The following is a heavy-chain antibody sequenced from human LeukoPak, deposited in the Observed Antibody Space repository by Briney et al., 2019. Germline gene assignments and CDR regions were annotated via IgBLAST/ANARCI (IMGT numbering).Heavy chain of an antibody. V-gene: IGHV3-21*01. Sequence: GGSLKLSCAASGFTFSSYSMNWVRQAPGKGLEWVSSISSSSSYIYYADPVKGRFTISRDNAKNSLYLQMNSLRAEDTAVYYCARESVVVPAANCYGMDVWGKGATVTVSS. CDR3: ARESVVVPAANCYGMDV. CDR2: ISSSSSYI. D-gene: IGHD2-2*01. J-gene: IGHJ6*04. CDR1: GFTFSSYS.